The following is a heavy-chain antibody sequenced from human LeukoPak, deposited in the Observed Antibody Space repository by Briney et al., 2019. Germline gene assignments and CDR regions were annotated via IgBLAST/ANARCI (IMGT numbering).Heavy chain of an antibody. CDR2: ISDNGGYT. V-gene: IGHV3-23*01. J-gene: IGHJ4*02. D-gene: IGHD2-15*01. CDR3: AKQLGYCSDGSCYFPY. Sequence: GGSLRLSCAASGFTFSSSAMSWVRQAPGKGLEWVSAISDNGGYTYYADSVQGRFTISRDNSKSTLCLQMNSLRAEDTAVYYCAKQLGYCSDGSCYFPYWGQGTLVTVSS. CDR1: GFTFSSSA.